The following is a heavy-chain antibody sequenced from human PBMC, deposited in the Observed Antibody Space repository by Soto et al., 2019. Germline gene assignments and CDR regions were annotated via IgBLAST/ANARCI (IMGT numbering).Heavy chain of an antibody. V-gene: IGHV3-49*03. CDR1: GFTFGDYA. CDR2: IRSKAYGGTT. Sequence: GGSLRLSCTASGFTFGDYAMSWFRQAPGKGLEWVGFIRSKAYGGTTEYAASVKGRFTISRDDSKSIAYLQMNSLKTEDTAVYYCTRDPGSGGSYNWGQGTLVTVSS. CDR3: TRDPGSGGSYN. J-gene: IGHJ4*02. D-gene: IGHD2-15*01.